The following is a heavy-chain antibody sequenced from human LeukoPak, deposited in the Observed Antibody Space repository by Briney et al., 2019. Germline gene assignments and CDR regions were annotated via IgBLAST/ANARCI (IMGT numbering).Heavy chain of an antibody. D-gene: IGHD2-2*01. Sequence: GGSLRLSCAASGFTFSSYGMHWVRQAPGKGLKWVAFIRYDGSNKYYADSVKGRFTISRDNSKNTLYLQMNSLRAEDTAVYYCAKGRQYQLLFDYWGQGTLVTVSS. V-gene: IGHV3-30*02. CDR3: AKGRQYQLLFDY. CDR2: IRYDGSNK. CDR1: GFTFSSYG. J-gene: IGHJ4*02.